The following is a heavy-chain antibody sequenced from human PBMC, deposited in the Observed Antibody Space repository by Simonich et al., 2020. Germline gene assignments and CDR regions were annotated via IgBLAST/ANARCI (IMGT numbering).Heavy chain of an antibody. Sequence: QVQLVQSGAEVKKPGASVKVSCKASGYTFTGYYMHRVRQAPGKGLEWIGRIKPNNGGKNDAKKVQGRVTMTRDTSISTAYMELSRLRSDDTAVYYCARARLYSSSHAFDIWGQGTMVTVSS. V-gene: IGHV1-2*02. J-gene: IGHJ3*02. CDR1: GYTFTGYY. CDR2: IKPNNGGK. CDR3: ARARLYSSSHAFDI. D-gene: IGHD6-6*01.